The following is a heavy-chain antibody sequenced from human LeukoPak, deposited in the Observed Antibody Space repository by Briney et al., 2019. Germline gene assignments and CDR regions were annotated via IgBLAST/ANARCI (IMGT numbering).Heavy chain of an antibody. Sequence: GASVKVSCKASGYTFTGYYMHWARQAPGQGLEWMGWINPNSGGTNYAQKFQGRVTMTRDTSISTAYVELSRLGSDDTAVYYCARPDCSSSSCYTFDYWGQGTLVTVSS. CDR3: ARPDCSSSSCYTFDY. CDR1: GYTFTGYY. V-gene: IGHV1-2*02. D-gene: IGHD2-2*02. CDR2: INPNSGGT. J-gene: IGHJ4*02.